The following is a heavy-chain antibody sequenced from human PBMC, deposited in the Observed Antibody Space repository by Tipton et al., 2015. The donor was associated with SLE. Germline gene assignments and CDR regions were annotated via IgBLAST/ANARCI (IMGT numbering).Heavy chain of an antibody. CDR2: IYHSGST. CDR1: GGSISSDGYY. Sequence: TLSLTCTVSGGSISSDGYYWSWIRQHPGEGLEWIGFIYHSGSTYYNPSLKSRVTISMDTSKNQFSLKMNSVTAADTAVYYCAREGRFPNGWESDYWGLGTLVTVSS. CDR3: AREGRFPNGWESDY. J-gene: IGHJ4*02. V-gene: IGHV4-31*03. D-gene: IGHD6-19*01.